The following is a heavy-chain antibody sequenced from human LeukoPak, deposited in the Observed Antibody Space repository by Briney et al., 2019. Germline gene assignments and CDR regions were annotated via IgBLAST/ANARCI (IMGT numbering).Heavy chain of an antibody. D-gene: IGHD6-19*01. CDR2: ISGSGGST. CDR3: AKDFPQWLASDY. Sequence: GGSLRLSCAASGFTFSSNAMSWVRQAPGKGLEWVSAISGSGGSTYYADFVKGRFTISRDNSKNTLYLQMNSLRAEDTAVYYCAKDFPQWLASDYWGQGTLVTVSS. J-gene: IGHJ4*02. CDR1: GFTFSSNA. V-gene: IGHV3-23*01.